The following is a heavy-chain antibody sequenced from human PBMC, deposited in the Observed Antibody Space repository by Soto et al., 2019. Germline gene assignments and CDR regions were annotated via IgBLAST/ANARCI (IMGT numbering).Heavy chain of an antibody. Sequence: QVQLVQSGAEVKKPGASVKVSCKASGYTFTNYGISWVRQAPGQGLEWMGWINAYNGNTNYAQKLQGRVTMTTDTSTSTAYMELRSLTSDDTAVYFCARVAGSYITGEGAFDIWGQGTMVTVSS. CDR2: INAYNGNT. D-gene: IGHD1-26*01. CDR1: GYTFTNYG. CDR3: ARVAGSYITGEGAFDI. V-gene: IGHV1-18*04. J-gene: IGHJ3*02.